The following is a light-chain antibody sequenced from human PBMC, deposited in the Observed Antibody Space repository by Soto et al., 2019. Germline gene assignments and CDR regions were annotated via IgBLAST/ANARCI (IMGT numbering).Light chain of an antibody. CDR2: DAS. J-gene: IGKJ3*01. Sequence: EIVLTQSPATLSLSPGDRATVSCRASQSVDWYVAWYQHKPGKAPRLLIYDASTRATGIPDRFSGSGSGTDFTLTISSLEPEDFAVYYCQQRSNWPPSTFGHGTKVDMK. CDR1: QSVDWY. CDR3: QQRSNWPPST. V-gene: IGKV3-11*01.